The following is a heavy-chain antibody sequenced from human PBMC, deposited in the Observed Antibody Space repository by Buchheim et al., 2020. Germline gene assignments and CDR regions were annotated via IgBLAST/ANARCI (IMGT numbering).Heavy chain of an antibody. V-gene: IGHV3-48*03. J-gene: IGHJ2*01. CDR3: ASRTIAAADYWYFDL. CDR2: ISSSGSTI. Sequence: EVQLVESGGGLVQPGGSLRLSCAASGFTFSSYEMNWVRQAPGKGLEWVSYISSSGSTIYYADSVKGRFTISRDNAKNSLYLQMNSLRAEGTAVYYCASRTIAAADYWYFDLWGRGTL. D-gene: IGHD6-13*01. CDR1: GFTFSSYE.